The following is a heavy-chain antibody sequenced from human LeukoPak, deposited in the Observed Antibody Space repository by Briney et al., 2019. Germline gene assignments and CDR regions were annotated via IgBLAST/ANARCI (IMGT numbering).Heavy chain of an antibody. D-gene: IGHD3-3*01. CDR2: IGGLGSST. CDR1: GFTFSSHA. CDR3: ARDPGVVAFHYFDF. V-gene: IGHV3-23*01. J-gene: IGHJ4*02. Sequence: GGSLRLSCAASGFTFSSHAMAWVRQAPGKRLEWVSAIGGLGSSTYYGDSVKGRFTISRDNSKNTVYLQMDSLRVEDTAVYYCARDPGVVAFHYFDFWGQGTLITVSS.